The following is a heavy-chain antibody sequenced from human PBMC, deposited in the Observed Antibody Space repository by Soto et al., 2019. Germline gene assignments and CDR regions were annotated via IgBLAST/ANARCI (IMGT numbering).Heavy chain of an antibody. CDR3: ARYDYSNWWFDP. D-gene: IGHD4-4*01. CDR1: GSTFTSYA. CDR2: INAGNGNT. J-gene: IGHJ5*02. V-gene: IGHV1-3*01. Sequence: ASVTVSCKASGSTFTSYAMHWVRQAPGQRLEWMGWINAGNGNTKYSQKFQGRVTITRDTSASTAYMELSSLRSEDTAVYYCARYDYSNWWFDPWGQGTLVTVSS.